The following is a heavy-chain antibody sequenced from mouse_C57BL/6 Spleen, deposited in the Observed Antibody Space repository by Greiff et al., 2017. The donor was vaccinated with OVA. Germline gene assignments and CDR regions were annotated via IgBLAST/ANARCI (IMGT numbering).Heavy chain of an antibody. D-gene: IGHD2-4*01. J-gene: IGHJ3*01. CDR1: GYAFSSSW. Sequence: QVQLQQSGPELVKPGASVKISCKASGYAFSSSWMNWVKQRPGKGLEWIGRIYPGDGDTNYNGKFTGKATLTADKSSSTAYMQLSSLTSEDSAVYFCARDDYDGPPFAYWGQGTLVTVSA. CDR3: ARDDYDGPPFAY. V-gene: IGHV1-82*01. CDR2: IYPGDGDT.